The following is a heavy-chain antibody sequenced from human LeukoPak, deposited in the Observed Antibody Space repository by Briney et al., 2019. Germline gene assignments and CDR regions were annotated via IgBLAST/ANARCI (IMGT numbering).Heavy chain of an antibody. CDR2: ISWNSGSI. V-gene: IGHV3-9*03. J-gene: IGHJ3*02. CDR1: GFTFDDYA. D-gene: IGHD3-22*01. Sequence: PGRSLRLSCAASGFTFDDYAMHWVRQAPGKGLEWVSGISWNSGSIGYADSVKGRFTISRDNAKNSLYLQMNSLRAEDMALYYCAKDLSDSSGYDAFDIWGQGTMVTVSS. CDR3: AKDLSDSSGYDAFDI.